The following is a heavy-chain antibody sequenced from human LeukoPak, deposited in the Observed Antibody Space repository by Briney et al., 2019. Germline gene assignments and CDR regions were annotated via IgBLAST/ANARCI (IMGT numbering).Heavy chain of an antibody. Sequence: PGGSLRLSCAASGFTFDDYGMSWVRQAPGKGLEWVSGINWNGGSTGYADSVKGRFTISRDNAKNTLNLQMNSLRAEGTAVYYCARDLGQYYDTSDNWFDPWGQGTLVTVSS. CDR2: INWNGGST. CDR3: ARDLGQYYDTSDNWFDP. D-gene: IGHD3-22*01. J-gene: IGHJ5*02. V-gene: IGHV3-20*04. CDR1: GFTFDDYG.